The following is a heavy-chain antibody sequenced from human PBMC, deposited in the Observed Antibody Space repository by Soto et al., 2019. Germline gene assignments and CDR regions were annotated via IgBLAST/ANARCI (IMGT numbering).Heavy chain of an antibody. CDR3: AREDYVWGSYRKWYFDL. CDR2: IKQDGSEK. D-gene: IGHD3-16*02. J-gene: IGHJ2*01. CDR1: GFTFSSYW. V-gene: IGHV3-7*01. Sequence: PGGSLRLSCAASGFTFSSYWMSWVRQAPGKGLEWVANIKQDGSEKYYVDSVKGRFTISRDNAKNSLYLQMNSLRAEDTAVYYCAREDYVWGSYRKWYFDLWGRGTLVTV.